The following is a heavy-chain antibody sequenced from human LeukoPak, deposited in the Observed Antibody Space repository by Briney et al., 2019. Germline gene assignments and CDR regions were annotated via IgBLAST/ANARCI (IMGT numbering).Heavy chain of an antibody. V-gene: IGHV4-30-4*01. J-gene: IGHJ3*02. D-gene: IGHD3-22*01. CDR2: IYYSGST. Sequence: PSQTLSLTCTVSGGSISSGDYYWSWIRQPPRKGLEWIGYIYYSGSTYYNPSLKSRVTISVDTSKNQFSLKLSSVTAADTTVYYCARGSGYYDSSGYYHDAFDIWGQGTMVTVSS. CDR1: GGSISSGDYY. CDR3: ARGSGYYDSSGYYHDAFDI.